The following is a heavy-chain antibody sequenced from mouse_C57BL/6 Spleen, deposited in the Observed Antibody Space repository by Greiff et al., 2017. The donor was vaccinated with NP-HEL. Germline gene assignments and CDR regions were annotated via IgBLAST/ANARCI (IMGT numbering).Heavy chain of an antibody. Sequence: VQLQQSGAELVKPGASVKISCKASGYAFSSYWMNWVKQRPGKGLEWIGQVYPGDGDTNYNGKFKGKATLTADKSSSTAYMQLSSLTSEDSAVYFCARGYYDYGFDYWGQGTTLTVSS. CDR1: GYAFSSYW. J-gene: IGHJ2*01. CDR3: ARGYYDYGFDY. D-gene: IGHD2-4*01. V-gene: IGHV1-80*01. CDR2: VYPGDGDT.